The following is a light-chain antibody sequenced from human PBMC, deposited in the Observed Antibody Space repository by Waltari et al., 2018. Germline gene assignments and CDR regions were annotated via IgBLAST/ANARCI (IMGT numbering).Light chain of an antibody. J-gene: IGKJ4*01. CDR3: QQYDNWPPT. CDR2: GAS. CDR1: QSVKSN. V-gene: IGKV3-15*01. Sequence: EVVMTQSPAMASVSPGESAALFCGASQSVKSNVAWYQQKRGQAPRLLLYGASTRATGVPVRFSGSGSGTEFTLTISSLQSEDFAVYYCQQYDNWPPTFGGGAKVEIK.